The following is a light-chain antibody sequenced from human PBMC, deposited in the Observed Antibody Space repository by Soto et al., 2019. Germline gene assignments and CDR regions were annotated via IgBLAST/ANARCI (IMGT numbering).Light chain of an antibody. V-gene: IGKV3-20*01. Sequence: EIVLTQSPATLSLSPGERASLSCRASQSVSNSYLAWYQQKPGQAPGLLIFGASNRAPGIPDRFSGSGSGTDFTLTISRLEPEDFAVYYFQQYGTSPRTFRQGTKLEIK. CDR2: GAS. CDR3: QQYGTSPRT. CDR1: QSVSNSY. J-gene: IGKJ2*01.